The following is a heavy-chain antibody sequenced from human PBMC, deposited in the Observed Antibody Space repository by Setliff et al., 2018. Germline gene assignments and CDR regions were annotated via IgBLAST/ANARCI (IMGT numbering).Heavy chain of an antibody. CDR3: ARSTVLSWGRLGPFDS. Sequence: GESLKISCAASGFVFSSYTMHWVRQAPGKGLELVALISKDGSTKYYADSVKGRFTISRDNYKATLFLQLNSLRPGDAAVYYCARSTVLSWGRLGPFDSWGQGTRVSVS. V-gene: IGHV3-30*04. CDR2: ISKDGSTK. CDR1: GFVFSSYT. J-gene: IGHJ5*01. D-gene: IGHD3-16*01.